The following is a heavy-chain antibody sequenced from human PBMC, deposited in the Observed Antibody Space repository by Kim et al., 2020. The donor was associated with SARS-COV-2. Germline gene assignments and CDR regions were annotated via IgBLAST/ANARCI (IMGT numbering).Heavy chain of an antibody. CDR2: YI. CDR3: ARVTYDAFDI. D-gene: IGHD3-16*01. J-gene: IGHJ3*02. V-gene: IGHV3-21*01. Sequence: YIYYADSVKGRFTSSRDNAKNSLYLQMNSLRAEDTAVYYCARVTYDAFDIWGQGTMVTVSS.